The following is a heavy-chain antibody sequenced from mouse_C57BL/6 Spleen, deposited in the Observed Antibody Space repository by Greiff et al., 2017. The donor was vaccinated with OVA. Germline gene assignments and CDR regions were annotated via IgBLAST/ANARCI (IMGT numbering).Heavy chain of an antibody. CDR1: GYTFTSYW. CDR2: IDPSDSYT. V-gene: IGHV1-50*01. J-gene: IGHJ2*01. Sequence: VQLQQSGAELVKPGASVKLSCKASGYTFTSYWMQWVKQRPGQGLEWIGEIDPSDSYTNYNQKFKGKATLTVDTSSSTAYMQLSSLTSEDSAVYYCASTTVVRETNFDYWGQGTTLTVSS. CDR3: ASTTVVRETNFDY. D-gene: IGHD1-1*01.